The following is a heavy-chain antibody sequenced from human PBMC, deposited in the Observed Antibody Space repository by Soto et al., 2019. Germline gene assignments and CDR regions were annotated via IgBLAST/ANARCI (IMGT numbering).Heavy chain of an antibody. CDR2: ISGNGGKA. J-gene: IGHJ4*02. Sequence: ASVKVSCKASGYRFTNHGISWARQAPGQGLEWMGWISGNGGKAKYARKFQGRVTMTTDTSTSTAYMEMNSLRHDDTAVYYCARDSYPLAYYFDYWGQGTLVTVSS. CDR3: ARDSYPLAYYFDY. V-gene: IGHV1-18*01. CDR1: GYRFTNHG.